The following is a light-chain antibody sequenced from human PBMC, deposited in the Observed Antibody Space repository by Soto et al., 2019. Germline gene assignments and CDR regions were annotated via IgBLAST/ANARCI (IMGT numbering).Light chain of an antibody. CDR2: YDS. V-gene: IGLV3-21*04. CDR1: NIGSKS. CDR3: QVWDSSSDHAV. J-gene: IGLJ1*01. Sequence: SYELTQPPSVSVAPGKTARITCGGNNIGSKSVHWYQQKPGQAPVVVIYYDSDRPSGMPERFSGSNPGNTATLTISRVEAGDEADYYWQVWDSSSDHAVFGTGTKLTVL.